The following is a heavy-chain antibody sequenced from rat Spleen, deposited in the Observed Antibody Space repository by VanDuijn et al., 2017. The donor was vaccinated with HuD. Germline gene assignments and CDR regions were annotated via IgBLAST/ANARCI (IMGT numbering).Heavy chain of an antibody. V-gene: IGHV5-29*01. Sequence: EVQLVESDGGLVQPGRSLKLSCAASGFTFSDYYMAWVRQAPTKGLEWVAPISYDGSSTYYRDSVKGRFTISRDNAKSTLYLQMDSLRSEDTATYYCARHNSGYVMDAWGQGASVTVSS. CDR2: ISYDGSST. CDR3: ARHNSGYVMDA. D-gene: IGHD4-3*01. J-gene: IGHJ4*01. CDR1: GFTFSDYY.